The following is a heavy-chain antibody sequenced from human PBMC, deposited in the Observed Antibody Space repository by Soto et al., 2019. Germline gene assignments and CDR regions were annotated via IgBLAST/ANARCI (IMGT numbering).Heavy chain of an antibody. CDR1: GYTFTSYD. V-gene: IGHV1-8*01. CDR2: MNPNSGNT. CDR3: ARGIRYFDWLSEGAFDI. D-gene: IGHD3-9*01. J-gene: IGHJ3*02. Sequence: ASVKVSCKASGYTFTSYDINWVRRATGQGLEWMGWMNPNSGNTGYAQKFQGRVTMTRNTSISTAYMELSSLRSEDTAAYYCARGIRYFDWLSEGAFDIWGQGTMVTVSS.